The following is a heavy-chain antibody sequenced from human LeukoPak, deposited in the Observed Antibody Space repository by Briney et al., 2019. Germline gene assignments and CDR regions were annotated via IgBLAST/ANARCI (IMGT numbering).Heavy chain of an antibody. CDR2: INHSGST. CDR1: GGSFSGYY. D-gene: IGHD7-27*01. Sequence: SETLSLTCAVYGGSFSGYYWSWIRQPPGKGLEWIGEINHSGSTNYNPSLKSRVTISVDTSKNQFSLKLSSVTAADTAMYYCARDELGFDYWGQGTLVTVSS. CDR3: ARDELGFDY. V-gene: IGHV4-34*01. J-gene: IGHJ4*02.